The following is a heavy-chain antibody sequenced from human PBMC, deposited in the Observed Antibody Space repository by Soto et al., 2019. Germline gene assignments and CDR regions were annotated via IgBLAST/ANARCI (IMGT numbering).Heavy chain of an antibody. D-gene: IGHD1-1*01. CDR3: AGGEMSTISFDY. CDR1: GFTFSDYY. CDR2: ITSDGSPI. V-gene: IGHV3-11*01. Sequence: GGSLRLSCAASGFTFSDYYMSWIRQAPGKGLEWVSYITSDGSPIYYADSVRGGFTISRDSAKNSVSLQMNSLRAEDTAMYYCAGGEMSTISFDYWGQGTLVTVSS. J-gene: IGHJ4*02.